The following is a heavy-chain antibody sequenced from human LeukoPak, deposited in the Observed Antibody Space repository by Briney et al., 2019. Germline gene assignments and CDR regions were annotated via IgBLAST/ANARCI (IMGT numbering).Heavy chain of an antibody. J-gene: IGHJ3*02. CDR1: GYSISSGYY. CDR3: ARLSEALWSFFAFDI. D-gene: IGHD5-18*01. CDR2: IYHSGST. Sequence: KASETLSLTCTVSGYSISSGYYWGWIRQPPGKGLEWIGSIYHSGSTYYNPSLKSRVTISVDTSKNQFSLKLSSVTAADTAVYYCARLSEALWSFFAFDIWGQGTMVTVSS. V-gene: IGHV4-38-2*02.